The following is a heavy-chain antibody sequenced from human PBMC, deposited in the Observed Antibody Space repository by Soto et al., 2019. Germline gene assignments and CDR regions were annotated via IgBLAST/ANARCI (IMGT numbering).Heavy chain of an antibody. CDR1: GFTFSDYE. J-gene: IGHJ4*02. CDR3: ARAHGDFDY. D-gene: IGHD4-17*01. V-gene: IGHV3-48*03. Sequence: GGSLRLSCAASGFTFSDYEMNWVRQAPGKGLEWVSYISNTGFTIYYADSVRGRFAISRDNAKNSLYLQMNSLGARDTAVYYCARAHGDFDYWGQGTLVTVSS. CDR2: ISNTGFTI.